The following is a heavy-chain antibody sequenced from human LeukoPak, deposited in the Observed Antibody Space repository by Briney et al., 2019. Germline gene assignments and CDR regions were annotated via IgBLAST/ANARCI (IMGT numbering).Heavy chain of an antibody. CDR3: AKELYHNTFDH. Sequence: GGSLRLSCAASGFSFGSYWMSWVRQAPGKGLEWVANINQDGSVKNYADSVRGRFTISRDNAKNSLYLQMNSLGAGDTAIYFCAKELYHNTFDHWGQGTLVTVS. CDR2: INQDGSVK. J-gene: IGHJ4*02. D-gene: IGHD3-3*01. V-gene: IGHV3-7*01. CDR1: GFSFGSYW.